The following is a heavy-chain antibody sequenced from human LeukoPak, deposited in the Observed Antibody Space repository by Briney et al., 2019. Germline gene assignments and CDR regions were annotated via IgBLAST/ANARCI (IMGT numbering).Heavy chain of an antibody. J-gene: IGHJ4*02. Sequence: SETLSLTCAVYGGSFSGYYWSWIRQPPGKGLEWIREINHSGSTNYNPSLKSRVTISVDTSKNQFSLKLSSVTAADTAVYYCARRRGSSGVDYWGQGTLVTVSS. CDR1: GGSFSGYY. CDR3: ARRRGSSGVDY. CDR2: INHSGST. V-gene: IGHV4-34*01. D-gene: IGHD3-16*01.